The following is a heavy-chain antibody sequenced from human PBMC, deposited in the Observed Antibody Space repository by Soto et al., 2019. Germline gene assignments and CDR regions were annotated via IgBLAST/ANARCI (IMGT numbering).Heavy chain of an antibody. J-gene: IGHJ6*03. V-gene: IGHV5-51*01. Sequence: PGESLKISCKGSGYSFTSYWIGWVRQMPGKGLEWMGIIYPGDSDTRYSPSFQGQVTISADKSISTAYLQWSSLKASDTAMYYCARRVGYCSSTSCYEGPYYYYYMDVWGKGTTVTVSS. D-gene: IGHD2-2*01. CDR1: GYSFTSYW. CDR2: IYPGDSDT. CDR3: ARRVGYCSSTSCYEGPYYYYYMDV.